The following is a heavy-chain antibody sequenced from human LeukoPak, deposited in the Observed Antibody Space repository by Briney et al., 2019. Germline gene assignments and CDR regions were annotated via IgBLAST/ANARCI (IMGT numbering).Heavy chain of an antibody. D-gene: IGHD4-17*01. CDR1: GGSISSGDYY. J-gene: IGHJ4*02. CDR3: AREFAVTKTKIFDY. CDR2: IYYSGST. Sequence: SQTLSLTCTVSGGSISSGDYYWNWIRQPPGKGLEWIGFIYYSGSTYYNPSLKSRVTISADTSKNRSSLKLSSVTAADTAVYFCAREFAVTKTKIFDYWGQGTLVTVSS. V-gene: IGHV4-30-4*08.